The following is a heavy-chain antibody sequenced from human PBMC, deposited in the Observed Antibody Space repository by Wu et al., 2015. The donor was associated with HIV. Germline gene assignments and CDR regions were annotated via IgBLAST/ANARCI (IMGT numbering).Heavy chain of an antibody. Sequence: QVQLVQSGAEVKKPGASVKVSCKASGYTFTSYGVSWVRQAPGQGLEWMGWISVFSDNTNYAQKLQGRVTMTTDTSTSTAYMELRSLRSDDTAVYYCAREGPSSSWYDYYFDYWGQGTLVTSPQ. D-gene: IGHD6-13*01. J-gene: IGHJ4*02. CDR2: ISVFSDNT. CDR1: GYTFTSYG. CDR3: AREGPSSSWYDYYFDY. V-gene: IGHV1-18*01.